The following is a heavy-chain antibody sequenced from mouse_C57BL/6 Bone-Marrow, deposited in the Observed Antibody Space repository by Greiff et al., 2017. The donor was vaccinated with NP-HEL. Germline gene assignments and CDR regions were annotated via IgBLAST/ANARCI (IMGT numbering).Heavy chain of an antibody. V-gene: IGHV3-1*01. CDR2: ISYSGST. D-gene: IGHD2-10*02. CDR1: GYSITSGYD. Sequence: EVQLVESGPGMVKPSQSLSLTCTVTGYSITSGYDWHWIRHFPGNKLEWMGYISYSGSTNYNQSLKSRIYITHDTSKNHFFLKLNSVTTEDTATYYCARARYGNYVYFDYWGQGTTLTVSS. CDR3: ARARYGNYVYFDY. J-gene: IGHJ2*01.